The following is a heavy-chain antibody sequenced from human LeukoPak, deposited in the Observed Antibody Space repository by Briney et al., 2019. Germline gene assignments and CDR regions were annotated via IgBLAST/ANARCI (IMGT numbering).Heavy chain of an antibody. CDR2: ISYRGST. D-gene: IGHD5-18*01. Sequence: SETLSLTCTVSGGSISSGDYYWTWIRQPPGKGLEWIGYISYRGSTYYNPSLKSRVTISVDTSKNQFSLKLSSVTAADTAVYYCARHRGYSYGGFDYWGQGTLVTVSS. J-gene: IGHJ4*02. CDR3: ARHRGYSYGGFDY. V-gene: IGHV4-30-4*01. CDR1: GGSISSGDYY.